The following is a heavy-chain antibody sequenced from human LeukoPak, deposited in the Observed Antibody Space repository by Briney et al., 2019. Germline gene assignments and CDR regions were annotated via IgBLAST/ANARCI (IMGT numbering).Heavy chain of an antibody. CDR2: IYSGNT. J-gene: IGHJ4*02. D-gene: IGHD1-1*01. V-gene: IGHV4-39*07. Sequence: SETLSLTCTVSGGSITSSSYYWGWIRQPPGKGLEWIGSIYSGNTYYNPSLKSRVTISVDTSKNQFSLRLSSVTAADTAVYYCARPNWNDLHFDYWGQGTLVTVSS. CDR3: ARPNWNDLHFDY. CDR1: GGSITSSSYY.